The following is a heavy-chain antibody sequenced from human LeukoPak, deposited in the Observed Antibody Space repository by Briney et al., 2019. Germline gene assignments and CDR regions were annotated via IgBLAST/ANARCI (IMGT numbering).Heavy chain of an antibody. V-gene: IGHV3-33*01. CDR3: ARDWCGGGSCYYFDH. Sequence: PGGSLRHSCAASRFTFTDYGMHWVRQPPGKGLEWVALIWYDGSGKYYADSVKGRFTISRDNSKNTLYLQMNSLRAEDTAVYYCARDWCGGGSCYYFDHWGQGTLVTVSS. CDR1: RFTFTDYG. CDR2: IWYDGSGK. D-gene: IGHD2-15*01. J-gene: IGHJ4*02.